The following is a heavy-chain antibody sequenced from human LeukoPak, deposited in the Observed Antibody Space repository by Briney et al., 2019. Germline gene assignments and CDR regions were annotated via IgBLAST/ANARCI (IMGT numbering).Heavy chain of an antibody. CDR1: GGSISSYF. J-gene: IGHJ4*02. V-gene: IGHV4-4*07. D-gene: IGHD3-10*01. CDR2: IHASGTT. Sequence: SETLSLTCNVSGGSISSYFWTWIRQPAGKGLEWIGRIHASGTTNYNSSLKNRVSMSVDTSKNQFSLKLTSVTAADTAVYFCARDGADVYGRAFDYWGQGTLVSVSS. CDR3: ARDGADVYGRAFDY.